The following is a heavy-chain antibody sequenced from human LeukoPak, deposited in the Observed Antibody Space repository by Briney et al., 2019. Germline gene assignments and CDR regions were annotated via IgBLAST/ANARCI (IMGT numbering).Heavy chain of an antibody. D-gene: IGHD4-17*01. CDR3: SRDPNGDYVGAFDFQR. J-gene: IGHJ1*01. V-gene: IGHV3-23*01. Sequence: GESLRLSCVVSGFTFSSFAMTWVRQAPGRGLEWVSSIRGSGGGTDYADSVRGRFTISRDNSKNTLYLQMNSLRAEDTAIYYCSRDPNGDYVGAFDFQRWGQGTLVTVSS. CDR2: IRGSGGGT. CDR1: GFTFSSFA.